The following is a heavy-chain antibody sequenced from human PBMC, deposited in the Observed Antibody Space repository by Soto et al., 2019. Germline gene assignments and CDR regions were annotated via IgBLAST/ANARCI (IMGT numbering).Heavy chain of an antibody. D-gene: IGHD3-10*01. CDR3: TRGRPGGWYFDP. V-gene: IGHV3-48*03. CDR1: GFNFRSYE. J-gene: IGHJ2*01. CDR2: ISGSASSI. Sequence: EVQLVESGGGLVQPGGSLRLSCAASGFNFRSYEMNWVRQAPGKGLEWVSYISGSASSIYYADSVKGRFTISRDNAKNSLHLQMNSLRAEDTAVYYCTRGRPGGWYFDPWGRGTLVTVSS.